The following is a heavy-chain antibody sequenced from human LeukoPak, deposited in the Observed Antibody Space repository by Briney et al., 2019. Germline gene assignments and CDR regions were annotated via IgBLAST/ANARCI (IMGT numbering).Heavy chain of an antibody. CDR2: IYSGGST. Sequence: GGSLRLSCAASGFTVNSNYMSWVRQAPGKGLEWVSVIYSGGSTYYADSVKGRFTISRDNAKNSLYLQMNSLRAEDTALYHCAKSSGDSYFDYWGQGILVTVSS. D-gene: IGHD3-10*01. J-gene: IGHJ4*02. CDR3: AKSSGDSYFDY. V-gene: IGHV3-53*05. CDR1: GFTVNSNY.